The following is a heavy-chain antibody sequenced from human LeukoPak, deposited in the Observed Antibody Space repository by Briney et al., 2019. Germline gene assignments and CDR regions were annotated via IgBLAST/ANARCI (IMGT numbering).Heavy chain of an antibody. CDR1: GGTFSSYA. CDR2: IIPIFGIA. CDR3: ARDFDYGDYGGYFDY. J-gene: IGHJ4*02. Sequence: SVKVSCKASGGTFSSYAISWVRQAPGQGLDWMGRIIPIFGIANYAQKFQGRVTITADKSTSTAYMELSSLRSEDTAVYYCARDFDYGDYGGYFDYWGQGTLVTVSS. V-gene: IGHV1-69*04. D-gene: IGHD4-17*01.